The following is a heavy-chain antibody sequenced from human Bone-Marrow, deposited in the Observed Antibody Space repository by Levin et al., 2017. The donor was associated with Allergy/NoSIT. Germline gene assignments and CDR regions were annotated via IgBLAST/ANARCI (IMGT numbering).Heavy chain of an antibody. CDR2: ISASGA. CDR3: AKDHDSDGYPTFDY. D-gene: IGHD3-22*01. V-gene: IGHV3-23*01. J-gene: IGHJ4*02. Sequence: GGSLRLSCAASGFTFRNLAMSWVRQAPGKGLEWVATISASGAYYADSVRGRFTISRDNSENTLDLQMNSLRVEDTALYYCAKDHDSDGYPTFDYWGQGTLVTVSS. CDR1: GFTFRNLA.